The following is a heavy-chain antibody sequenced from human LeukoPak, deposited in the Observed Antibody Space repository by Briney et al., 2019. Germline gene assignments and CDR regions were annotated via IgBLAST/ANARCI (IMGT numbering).Heavy chain of an antibody. CDR1: GGSISSSGYY. Sequence: SETLSLTCTVSGGSISSSGYYWGWIRQPPGKGLEWIGSISSGGSTLYIPSLKSRVTISVDTPKNQFSLKLSSVTAADTAVYYCDGSGYYYVDYWGQGTLVTVSS. CDR2: ISSGGST. V-gene: IGHV4-39*01. CDR3: DGSGYYYVDY. D-gene: IGHD3-22*01. J-gene: IGHJ4*02.